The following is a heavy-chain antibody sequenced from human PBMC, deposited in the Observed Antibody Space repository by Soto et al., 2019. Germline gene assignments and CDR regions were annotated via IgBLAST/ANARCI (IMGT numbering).Heavy chain of an antibody. Sequence: EVQLVESGGGLVQPGGSLRLSGAASGFTFSSYWMHWARKAPGKGLVWVSRINSDGSSTSYADSVKGRFTISRDNAKNTLYLQMNSLRAEDTAVYYCARELRYFESSSDAFDIWGQGTMVTVSS. J-gene: IGHJ3*02. V-gene: IGHV3-74*01. D-gene: IGHD3-9*01. CDR1: GFTFSSYW. CDR3: ARELRYFESSSDAFDI. CDR2: INSDGSST.